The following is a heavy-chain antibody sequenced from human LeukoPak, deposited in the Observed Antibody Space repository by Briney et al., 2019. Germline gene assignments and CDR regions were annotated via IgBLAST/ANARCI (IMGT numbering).Heavy chain of an antibody. CDR1: GFTFSSYW. CDR2: IKSKTAGETT. J-gene: IGHJ5*02. CDR3: TTSLGYGDHGGGDR. V-gene: IGHV3-15*01. D-gene: IGHD4-17*01. Sequence: PGGSLRLSCAASGFTFSSYWMSWVRQAPGKGLEWVGRIKSKTAGETTDYAAPMKGRFTISRDDSKNTLYLQMNSLKTEDTAVYYCTTSLGYGDHGGGDRWGQGTLVTVSS.